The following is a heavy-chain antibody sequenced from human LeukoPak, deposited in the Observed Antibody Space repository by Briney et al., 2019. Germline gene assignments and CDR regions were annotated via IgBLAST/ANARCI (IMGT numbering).Heavy chain of an antibody. Sequence: GGSLRLYCSASGFTLCSYWMHWVRHAPCTGLVWVSRIKSDGSITSYADSVKGRFTISRDNAKNTLYLQMNSLRAEDTAVYYCVGEVKSFDYWGQGTLVTVSS. D-gene: IGHD3-10*01. CDR2: IKSDGSIT. CDR1: GFTLCSYW. J-gene: IGHJ4*02. V-gene: IGHV3-74*01. CDR3: VGEVKSFDY.